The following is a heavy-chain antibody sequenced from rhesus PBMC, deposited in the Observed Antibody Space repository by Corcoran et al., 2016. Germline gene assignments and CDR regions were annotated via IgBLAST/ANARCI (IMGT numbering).Heavy chain of an antibody. CDR3: AKGQLGGGLDS. CDR1: GYSCTSFW. D-gene: IGHD3-3*01. CDR2: IDPTESTP. J-gene: IGHJ6*01. Sequence: EVQLVQSGAEVKRPGESLQISCKTSGYSCTSFWISWVRQMAGEGLEWMGAIDPTESTPRSSPSFPGQVTISSGKSISTAYLQWSSLKASDSATYNCAKGQLGGGLDSWGQGVVVIVSS. V-gene: IGHV5-2*01.